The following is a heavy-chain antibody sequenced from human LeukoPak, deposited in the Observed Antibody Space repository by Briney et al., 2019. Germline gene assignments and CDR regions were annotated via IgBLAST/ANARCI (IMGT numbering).Heavy chain of an antibody. J-gene: IGHJ4*02. CDR1: GFIFSSYG. CDR2: IWYDGSNK. Sequence: GRSLRLSCAASGFIFSSYGMHWVRQAPGKGLEWVAIIWYDGSNKYYADSVKGRFTISRDNSKNTLYLQMNSLRAEDTAVYYCARAESTWYSGLDYWGQGTMVTVPS. D-gene: IGHD6-13*01. CDR3: ARAESTWYSGLDY. V-gene: IGHV3-33*01.